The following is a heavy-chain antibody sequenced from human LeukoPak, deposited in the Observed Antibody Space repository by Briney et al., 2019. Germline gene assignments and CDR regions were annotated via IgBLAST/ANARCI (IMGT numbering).Heavy chain of an antibody. CDR3: ARDLTRWGAPGGGPFDY. CDR1: GYTFTGYY. V-gene: IGHV1-2*02. CDR2: INPNSGGT. J-gene: IGHJ4*02. D-gene: IGHD1-26*01. Sequence: ASVKVSCKASGYTFTGYYIHWVRQAPGQGLEWMGWINPNSGGTNYAQKFQGRVTMTRDTSITTAYMELSSLRSEDTAVYYCARDLTRWGAPGGGPFDYWGQGTLVTVSS.